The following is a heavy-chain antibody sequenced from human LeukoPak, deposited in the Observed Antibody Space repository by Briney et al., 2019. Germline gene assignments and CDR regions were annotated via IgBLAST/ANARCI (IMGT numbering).Heavy chain of an antibody. CDR3: ATGPQSELLWFGELWG. Sequence: VSVKVSCKVSGYTLTELSMHWVRQAPGKGLEWMGGFDPEDGETIYAQKFQGRVTMTEDTSTDTAYMELSSLRSEDTAVYYCATGPQSELLWFGELWGWGQGTLVTVSS. J-gene: IGHJ4*02. CDR1: GYTLTELS. CDR2: FDPEDGET. D-gene: IGHD3-10*01. V-gene: IGHV1-24*01.